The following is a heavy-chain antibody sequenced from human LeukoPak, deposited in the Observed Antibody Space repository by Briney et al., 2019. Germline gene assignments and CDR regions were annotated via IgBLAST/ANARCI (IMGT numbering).Heavy chain of an antibody. V-gene: IGHV4-31*03. D-gene: IGHD1-26*01. CDR2: IYYSGST. CDR1: GGSISSGGYY. CDR3: ARVEGDQSDYFDY. J-gene: IGHJ4*02. Sequence: SSETLSLTCTVSGGSISSGGYYWSWIRQHPGKGLEWIGYIYYSGSTYYNPSLKSRVTISVDTSKNQFSLKLSSVTAADTAVYYCARVEGDQSDYFDYWGQGTLVTVSS.